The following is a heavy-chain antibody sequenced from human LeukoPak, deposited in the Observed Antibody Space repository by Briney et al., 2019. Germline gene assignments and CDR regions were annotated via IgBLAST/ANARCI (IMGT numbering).Heavy chain of an antibody. CDR3: AKEAVIIAFDI. Sequence: WVAFIRYEGSNKYSCDCVKGRFTISREKSKNKVYVQIKSLRAEDTAVYYCAKEAVIIAFDICGQGTMVTVSS. CDR2: IRYEGSNK. V-gene: IGHV3-30*02. D-gene: IGHD3-10*01. J-gene: IGHJ3*02.